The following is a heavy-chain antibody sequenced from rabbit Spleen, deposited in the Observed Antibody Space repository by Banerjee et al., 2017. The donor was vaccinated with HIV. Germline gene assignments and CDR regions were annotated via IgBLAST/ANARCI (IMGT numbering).Heavy chain of an antibody. CDR2: IYAGSSGST. D-gene: IGHD4-1*01. CDR3: ARDLAGVIGWNFGW. CDR1: GFSFSSSYW. Sequence: QSLEESGGDLVKTGASLTLTCTASGFSFSSSYWICWVRQAPGKGLEWIACIYAGSSGSTYYASWAKGRFTISKTSSTSVTLQMTSLTAADTATYFCARDLAGVIGWNFGWWGQGTLVTVS. V-gene: IGHV1S40*01. J-gene: IGHJ4*01.